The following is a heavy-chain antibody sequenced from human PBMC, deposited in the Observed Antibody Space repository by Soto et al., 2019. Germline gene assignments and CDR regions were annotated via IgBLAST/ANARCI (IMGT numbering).Heavy chain of an antibody. CDR1: GYSFTSYW. Sequence: PGESLKISCKGSGYSFTSYWIGWVRQMPGKGLEWMGIIYPGDSDTRYSPSFQGQVTVSVDRSISTAYLQWSSLKASETAIYYCARYCISSSCYRGFDIWGQGTMVTVSS. J-gene: IGHJ3*02. V-gene: IGHV5-51*01. CDR2: IYPGDSDT. CDR3: ARYCISSSCYRGFDI. D-gene: IGHD2-2*02.